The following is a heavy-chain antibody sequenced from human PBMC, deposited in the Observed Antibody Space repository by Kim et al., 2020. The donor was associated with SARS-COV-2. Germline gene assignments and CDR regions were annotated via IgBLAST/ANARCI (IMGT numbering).Heavy chain of an antibody. CDR1: GFTFSSYG. J-gene: IGHJ4*01. CDR3: APSDIVVVPAAPYYFDY. CDR2: ISYDGSNK. D-gene: IGHD2-2*01. V-gene: IGHV3-30*03. Sequence: GGSLRLSCAASGFTFSSYGMHWVRQAPGKGLEWVAVISYDGSNKYYADSVKGRFTISRDNSKNTLYLQMNSLRAEDTAVYYCAPSDIVVVPAAPYYFDY.